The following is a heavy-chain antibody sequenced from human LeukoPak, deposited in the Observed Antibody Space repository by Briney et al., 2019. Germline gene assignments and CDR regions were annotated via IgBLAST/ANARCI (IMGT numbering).Heavy chain of an antibody. D-gene: IGHD2-2*01. V-gene: IGHV3-13*01. Sequence: GGSLRLSCAASGFTFSSYDMHWVRQATGRGLEWVSGIGIAGDTYYRGSVKGRFTISRENAKNSLYLQMSSLRAGDTAVYYCARVSTSGYDIWGRGTMVTVSS. CDR2: IGIAGDT. CDR1: GFTFSSYD. CDR3: ARVSTSGYDI. J-gene: IGHJ3*02.